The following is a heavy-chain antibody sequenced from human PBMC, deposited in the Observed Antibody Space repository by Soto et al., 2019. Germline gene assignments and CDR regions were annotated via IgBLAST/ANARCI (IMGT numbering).Heavy chain of an antibody. CDR1: GYTFTSYY. V-gene: IGHV1-46*01. D-gene: IGHD2-15*01. CDR2: INPSGGST. CDR3: ARDVSSCSGGSCYYWFDP. J-gene: IGHJ5*02. Sequence: GASVKVSCKASGYTFTSYYMHWVRQAPGQGLEWMGIINPSGGSTSYAQKFQGRVTMTRDTSISTAYMELSRLRSDDTAVYYRARDVSSCSGGSCYYWFDPWGQGTLVTVSS.